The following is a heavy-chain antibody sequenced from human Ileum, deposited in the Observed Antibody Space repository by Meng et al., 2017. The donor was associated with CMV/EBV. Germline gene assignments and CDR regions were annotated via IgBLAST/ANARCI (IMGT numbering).Heavy chain of an antibody. CDR1: GGSISSSTYY. CDR3: ATYTYETDYYDLTEHYFDY. V-gene: IGHV4-39*07. J-gene: IGHJ4*02. Sequence: SDTLSLTFTVSGGSISSSTYYCGSIRQPPGKGLESIGSIHYSGLTYYNPPVNSLVIISVDTSKNQFSLMLNSVTAADTAVYFCATYTYETDYYDLTEHYFDYWGQGALVTVSS. D-gene: IGHD3-22*01. CDR2: IHYSGLT.